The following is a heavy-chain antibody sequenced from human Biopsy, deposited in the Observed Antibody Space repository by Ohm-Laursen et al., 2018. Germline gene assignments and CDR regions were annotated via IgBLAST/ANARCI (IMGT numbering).Heavy chain of an antibody. D-gene: IGHD2-15*01. CDR2: IIPIFGIA. CDR1: GAIFSNYA. V-gene: IGHV1-69*13. CDR3: ARHLLGGGAYYDY. J-gene: IGHJ4*02. Sequence: SVKVSCKASGAIFSNYAITWVRQAPGQGLEWMGGIIPIFGIANYAQELQGRVTITADESTSTAYMELSSLRSEDTAVYYCARHLLGGGAYYDYWGQGTLVTVSS.